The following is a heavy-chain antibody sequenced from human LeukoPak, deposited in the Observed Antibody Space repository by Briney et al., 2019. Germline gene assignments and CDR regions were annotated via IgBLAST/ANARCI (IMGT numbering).Heavy chain of an antibody. J-gene: IGHJ5*02. CDR1: GGSISSGNYY. D-gene: IGHD3-22*01. Sequence: SETLSLTCTVSGGSISSGNYYWGWIRQPAGKGLEWIGRIYTSGSTNYNPSLKTRVTILVDTSKNQFYLKLRSVTVADTAVYYCARGLYYDSSGYYYGWFDPWGQGTLVTVSS. CDR3: ARGLYYDSSGYYYGWFDP. V-gene: IGHV4-61*02. CDR2: IYTSGST.